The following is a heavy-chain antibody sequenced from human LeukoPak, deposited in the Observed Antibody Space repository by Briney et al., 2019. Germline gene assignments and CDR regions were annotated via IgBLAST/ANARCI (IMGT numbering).Heavy chain of an antibody. Sequence: PWGSLRLSCAASGFTFSSYSMNWVRQAPGKGLEWVSSISSSSSYIYYADSVKGRFTISRDNAKNSLYLQMNSLRAEDTAVYYCARAVHYDFWSGYYKGGSTYFDYWGQGTLVTVSS. CDR3: ARAVHYDFWSGYYKGGSTYFDY. CDR1: GFTFSSYS. CDR2: ISSSSSYI. V-gene: IGHV3-21*01. J-gene: IGHJ4*02. D-gene: IGHD3-3*01.